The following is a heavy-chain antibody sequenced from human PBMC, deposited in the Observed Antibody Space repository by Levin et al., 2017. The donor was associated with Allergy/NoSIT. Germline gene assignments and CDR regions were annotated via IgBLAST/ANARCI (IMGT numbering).Heavy chain of an antibody. CDR1: GIFIFSNYG. CDR3: AKDSKACSGTSDTYGMEV. CDR2: ISYDGTNK. D-gene: IGHD2-2*01. Sequence: QPGGSLRLSCAASGIFIFSNYGIHWVRQAPGKGLEWVAAISYDGTNKYYGDDVKGRFSISRDNSKNTVYLQMNSLRTEDTAVYYCAKDSKACSGTSDTYGMEVWGQGTSVTVS. J-gene: IGHJ6*02. V-gene: IGHV3-30*18.